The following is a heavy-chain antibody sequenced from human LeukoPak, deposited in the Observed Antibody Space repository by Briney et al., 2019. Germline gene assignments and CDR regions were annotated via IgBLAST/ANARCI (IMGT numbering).Heavy chain of an antibody. CDR1: GFTFSKYD. CDR3: ARGGGDGYNSPASWYFDL. D-gene: IGHD5-24*01. V-gene: IGHV3-13*01. J-gene: IGHJ2*01. Sequence: GGSLRLSCAAPGFTFSKYDMHWVRHATGKGLECVSTIGSAGDTYYPGSVKGRFTISRGTAKSSLYLQMNSPRAEDTAVYYCARGGGDGYNSPASWYFDLWGRGTLVTVSS. CDR2: IGSAGDT.